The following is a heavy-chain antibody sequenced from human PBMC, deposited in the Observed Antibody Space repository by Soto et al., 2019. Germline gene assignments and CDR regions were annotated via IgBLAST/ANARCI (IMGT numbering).Heavy chain of an antibody. V-gene: IGHV1-8*01. CDR3: AREVRVGANYRRNFDY. Sequence: QVQLVQSGAEVKKPGSSVKVSCKASGYTFTSYDINWVRQATGQGLEWMGWMNPNSGNTGYAQKFQGRVTMTRNTSINTAYMELSSLKSEEPAVYYCAREVRVGANYRRNFDYWGQGTLVTVSS. CDR2: MNPNSGNT. D-gene: IGHD1-26*01. J-gene: IGHJ4*02. CDR1: GYTFTSYD.